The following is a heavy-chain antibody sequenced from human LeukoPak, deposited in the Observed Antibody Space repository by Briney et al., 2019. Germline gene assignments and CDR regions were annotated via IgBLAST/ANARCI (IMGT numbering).Heavy chain of an antibody. D-gene: IGHD3-10*01. CDR3: ARNAGRFGRIRFDP. V-gene: IGHV3-48*01. Sequence: GGSLRLSCAASGFTFSSYSMNWVRQAPGKGLEWVSYISSSSTIYYADSVKGRFTISRDNAKNSLYLQMNSLRAEDTAVYYCARNAGRFGRIRFDPWGQGTLVTVSS. J-gene: IGHJ5*02. CDR1: GFTFSSYS. CDR2: ISSSSTI.